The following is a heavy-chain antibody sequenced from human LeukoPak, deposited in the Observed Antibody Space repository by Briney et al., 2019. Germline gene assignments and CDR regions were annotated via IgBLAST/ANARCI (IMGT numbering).Heavy chain of an antibody. J-gene: IGHJ6*02. Sequence: GESLKTSCQGPGYSFKNFWIAWVRQVPGKGLEWMGIIYPGDSNTGYSPSFQGQVTISADKSISTAYLQWSSLKASDTAEYYCARQGFVASYGVDVWGQGTTVTVSS. CDR2: IYPGDSNT. CDR1: GYSFKNFW. CDR3: ARQGFVASYGVDV. V-gene: IGHV5-51*01.